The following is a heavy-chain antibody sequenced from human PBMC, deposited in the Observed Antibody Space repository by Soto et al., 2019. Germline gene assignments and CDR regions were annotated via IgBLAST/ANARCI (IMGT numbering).Heavy chain of an antibody. CDR3: VGIAAAGTAH. J-gene: IGHJ4*02. D-gene: IGHD6-13*01. V-gene: IGHV3-23*01. CDR2: ISGSGGST. Sequence: EVQLLESGGGLVQPGGSLRLSCAASGFTFSSYAMSWVRQAPGKGLEWVSAISGSGGSTYYAVSVKGRFTISRDNAKNTLYMQMNSLRAEDTAVYYCVGIAAAGTAHWGQGTLVTVSS. CDR1: GFTFSSYA.